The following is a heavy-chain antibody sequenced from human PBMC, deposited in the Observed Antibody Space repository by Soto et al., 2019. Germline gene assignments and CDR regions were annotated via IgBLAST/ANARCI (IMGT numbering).Heavy chain of an antibody. D-gene: IGHD1-26*01. CDR2: IYSGGST. J-gene: IGHJ6*02. CDR1: EFTVSSNY. V-gene: IGHV3-53*01. Sequence: PGGSLRLSCAASEFTVSSNYMNWVRQAPGKGLECVSAIYSGGSTYYADSVKGRLTISRDNSKNTLYLQMNTLRAADTAVYYCAGRVGATNYGMDVWGQGTTVTVSS. CDR3: AGRVGATNYGMDV.